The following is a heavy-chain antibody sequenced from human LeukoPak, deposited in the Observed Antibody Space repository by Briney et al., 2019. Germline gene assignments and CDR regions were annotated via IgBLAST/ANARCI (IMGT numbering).Heavy chain of an antibody. V-gene: IGHV4-59*08. CDR1: GGSISSYY. CDR3: ARQEYSSGWGSPFDY. CDR2: IYYSGST. D-gene: IGHD6-19*01. Sequence: PSETLSLTCTVSGGSISSYYWSWIRQPPGKGLEWIGYIYYSGSTNYNPSLKSRVTISVDTSKNQFSLKLSSVTAADTAVYYCARQEYSSGWGSPFDYWGQGTLVTVSS. J-gene: IGHJ4*02.